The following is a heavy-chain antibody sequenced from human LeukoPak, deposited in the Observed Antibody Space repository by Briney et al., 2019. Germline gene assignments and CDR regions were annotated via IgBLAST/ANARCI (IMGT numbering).Heavy chain of an antibody. D-gene: IGHD3-22*01. Sequence: GRSLRLSWAASGFTFSSYGMHWVRQAPGKGLEWVAVISYDGSNKYYADSVKGRFTISRDNSKNTLYLQMNSLRAEDTAVYYCAKFGYYDSSGYRNPFDYWGQGTLVTVSS. CDR2: ISYDGSNK. CDR3: AKFGYYDSSGYRNPFDY. V-gene: IGHV3-30*18. CDR1: GFTFSSYG. J-gene: IGHJ4*02.